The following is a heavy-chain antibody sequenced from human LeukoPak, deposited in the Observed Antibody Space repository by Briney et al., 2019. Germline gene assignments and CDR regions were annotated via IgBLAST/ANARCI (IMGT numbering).Heavy chain of an antibody. CDR3: AKDMGIAAGVDY. Sequence: PGGSLRLSCAASGLTFSSYGMHWVRQAPGKGLEWVAFIRYDGSNKYYADSVKGRFTISRDNSKNTLYLQMNSLRAEDTAVYYCAKDMGIAAGVDYWGQGTLVTVSS. D-gene: IGHD6-13*01. V-gene: IGHV3-30*02. CDR1: GLTFSSYG. CDR2: IRYDGSNK. J-gene: IGHJ4*02.